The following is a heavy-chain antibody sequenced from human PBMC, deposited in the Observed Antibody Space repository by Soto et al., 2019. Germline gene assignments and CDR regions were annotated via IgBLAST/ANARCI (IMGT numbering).Heavy chain of an antibody. CDR3: ARGLSYYDSSGYSDVFDI. CDR1: GGTFSSYG. J-gene: IGHJ3*02. CDR2: IIPVFGIE. D-gene: IGHD3-22*01. V-gene: IGHV1-69*01. Sequence: HVQLVQSGAEVKKPGSSVKVSCKASGGTFSSYGVSWVRQAPGQGLEWMGRIIPVFGIEHYAQKSQGRVTVTADESTSTAYMGLSGLTSEDTAVYYCARGLSYYDSSGYSDVFDIWGQGTLVTVSS.